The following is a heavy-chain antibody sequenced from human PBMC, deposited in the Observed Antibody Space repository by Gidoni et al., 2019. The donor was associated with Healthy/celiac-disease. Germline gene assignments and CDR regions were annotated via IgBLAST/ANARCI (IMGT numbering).Heavy chain of an antibody. CDR3: ASDSNYVSFDY. CDR2: IGTAGDP. D-gene: IGHD1-7*01. V-gene: IGHV3-13*05. Sequence: EVQLVESGGGLVQPGGSLSPSCAASGFTLSRYDMHWVRQATVKGLEVVSAIGTAGDPYYPGSLKGRFTIASENAKNSLYLQMNSLRAGDTAVYYCASDSNYVSFDYWGQGTLVTVSS. J-gene: IGHJ4*02. CDR1: GFTLSRYD.